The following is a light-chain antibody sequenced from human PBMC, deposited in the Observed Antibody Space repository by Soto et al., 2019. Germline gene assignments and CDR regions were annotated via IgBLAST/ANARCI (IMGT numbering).Light chain of an antibody. V-gene: IGKV1-17*03. CDR1: QAISHY. CDR2: GAS. J-gene: IGKJ4*01. CDR3: LQHNTYPLS. Sequence: DVQITSSPSPMSASVGARVTITCRPSQAISHYLAWFHQRPGKVPKRLIYGASTLQSGVPSRFSGSGSGTEFTLTISSLQPEDFGTYYCLQHNTYPLSFGGGTKVDIK.